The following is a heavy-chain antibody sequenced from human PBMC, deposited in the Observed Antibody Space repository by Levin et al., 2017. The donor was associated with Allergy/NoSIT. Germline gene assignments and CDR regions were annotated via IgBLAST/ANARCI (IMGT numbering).Heavy chain of an antibody. CDR2: IYPGDSDT. CDR3: ARRDTRDYYYYMDV. J-gene: IGHJ6*03. V-gene: IGHV5-51*01. CDR1: GYSFTSYW. D-gene: IGHD5-18*01. Sequence: GESLKISCQGSGYSFTSYWIGWVRQMPGKGLEWMGIIYPGDSDTRYSPSFQGQVTISADKSNSTAYLQWSSLKASDTAIYYCARRDTRDYYYYMDVWGKGTTVTVSS.